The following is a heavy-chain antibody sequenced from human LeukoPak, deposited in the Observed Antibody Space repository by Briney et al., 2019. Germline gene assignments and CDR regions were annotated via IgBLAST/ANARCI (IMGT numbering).Heavy chain of an antibody. V-gene: IGHV3-23*01. J-gene: IGHJ4*02. CDR3: ARGSVGDLLDY. Sequence: GGSLRLSCAASGFTFSSYAMSWVRQAPGKGLEWVSAISGSGGSTYYADSVKGRFTISRDNAKNSIYLQMDGLRVEDTAIYYCARGSVGDLLDYWGQGTPVTVSS. CDR1: GFTFSSYA. D-gene: IGHD4-17*01. CDR2: ISGSGGST.